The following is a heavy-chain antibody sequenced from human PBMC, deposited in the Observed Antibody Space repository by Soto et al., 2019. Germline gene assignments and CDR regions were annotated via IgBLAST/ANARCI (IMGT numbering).Heavy chain of an antibody. J-gene: IGHJ4*02. CDR1: GFTFNNYA. V-gene: IGHV3-23*01. CDR2: ISASGAYA. D-gene: IGHD6-6*01. Sequence: GGSLRLSCAASGFTFNNYAVSWARQTPGKGLEWVATISASGAYAFYADSVKGRFTISRDNSQNTLFLHMRSLRAGDTATYYCAKEVIAARPYYFDHWGQGTLVTVSS. CDR3: AKEVIAARPYYFDH.